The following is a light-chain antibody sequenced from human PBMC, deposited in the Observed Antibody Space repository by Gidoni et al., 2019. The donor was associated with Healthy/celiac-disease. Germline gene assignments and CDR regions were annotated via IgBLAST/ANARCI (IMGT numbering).Light chain of an antibody. J-gene: IGLJ2*01. CDR3: SSYTSSSIL. CDR2: DAS. V-gene: IGLV2-14*03. CDR1: SSDVGGYNY. Sequence: QSALTQPASVSGSPGQSLTISCTGTSSDVGGYNYVPWYQQHPGKDPKLMIYDASNRPSGVSNRFSGAKSGNTASLTISGLQAEDEADYYCSSYTSSSILFGGGTKLTV.